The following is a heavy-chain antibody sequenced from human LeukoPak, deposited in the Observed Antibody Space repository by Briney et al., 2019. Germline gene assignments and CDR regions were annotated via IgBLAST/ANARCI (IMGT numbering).Heavy chain of an antibody. J-gene: IGHJ5*02. CDR2: INPNSGGT. CDR1: GYTFTGYY. V-gene: IGHV1-2*02. CDR3: ARDKLGATVGGNWFDP. D-gene: IGHD5-12*01. Sequence: ASVKGSCKASGYTFTGYYMHWVRQAPGQGLEWMGWINPNSGGTNYAQKFQGRVTMTRDTSISTAYMELSRLRSDDTAVYYCARDKLGATVGGNWFDPWGQGTLVTVSS.